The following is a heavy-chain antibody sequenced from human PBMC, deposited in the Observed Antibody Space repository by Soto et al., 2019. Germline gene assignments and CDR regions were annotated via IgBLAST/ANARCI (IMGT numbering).Heavy chain of an antibody. Sequence: EGDLEESGGDLVQPGRSLRLACKASGFDFPVYVMHWVRQGPGKGLEWVASISSHSTPLSHPVSVKARFTVSRDNAQTSLYLDMTAVGPEDTALYFCVRGSHKDGRHDAFDLWGQGTLVTV. CDR1: GFDFPVYV. V-gene: IGHV3-9*01. CDR2: ISSHSTPL. D-gene: IGHD2-8*01. CDR3: VRGSHKDGRHDAFDL. J-gene: IGHJ3*01.